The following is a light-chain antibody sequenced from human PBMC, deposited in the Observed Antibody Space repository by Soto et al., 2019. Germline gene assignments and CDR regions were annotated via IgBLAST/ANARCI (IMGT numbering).Light chain of an antibody. CDR3: QQSYSSPRT. V-gene: IGKV1-39*01. J-gene: IGKJ1*01. Sequence: DIQMTQSPSSLSASVGDRVTIACLASESISSYLNWYQQKPGKAPKVLIYATSSLQSGVPSRFSGSGSGTDFTLTISSLQPEDFAIYYCQQSYSSPRTFGQGTKVDIK. CDR1: ESISSY. CDR2: ATS.